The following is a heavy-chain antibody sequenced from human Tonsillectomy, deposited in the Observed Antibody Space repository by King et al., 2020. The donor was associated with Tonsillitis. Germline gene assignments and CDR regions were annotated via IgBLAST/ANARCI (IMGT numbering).Heavy chain of an antibody. CDR3: ARGDDSSGYYWSFDY. V-gene: IGHV3-33*05. J-gene: IGHJ4*02. D-gene: IGHD3-22*01. CDR2: ISYDGTNK. CDR1: GFTFSNYG. Sequence: VQLVESGGGVDQPGRSLRLSCAASGFTFSNYGMHWVRQAPGKGLEWVAVISYDGTNKYYADSVKGRFTISRDNSKNTLFLRMNSLRAEDTAVYYCARGDDSSGYYWSFDYWGQGTPVTVSS.